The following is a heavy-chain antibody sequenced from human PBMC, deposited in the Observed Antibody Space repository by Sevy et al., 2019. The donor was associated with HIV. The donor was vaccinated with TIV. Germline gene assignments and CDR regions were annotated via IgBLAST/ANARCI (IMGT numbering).Heavy chain of an antibody. CDR2: ISYDGSNK. V-gene: IGHV3-30*04. D-gene: IGHD3-3*01. CDR1: GFTFSSYA. J-gene: IGHJ6*02. Sequence: GGSLRLSCAASGFTFSSYAMHWVRQAPGKGLEWVAVISYDGSNKYYADSVKGRFTISRDNSKNTLYLQMNSLRAEDTAVYYCARDPTRITIFGVVPGISYYYYGMDVWGQGTTVTVS. CDR3: ARDPTRITIFGVVPGISYYYYGMDV.